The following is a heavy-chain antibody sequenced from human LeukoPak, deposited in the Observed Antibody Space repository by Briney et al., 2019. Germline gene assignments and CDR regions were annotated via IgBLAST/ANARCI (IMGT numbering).Heavy chain of an antibody. V-gene: IGHV4-34*01. Sequence: SETLSLTCTVSGGSISSYYWSWIRQPPGKGLEWIGEINHSGSTNYNPSLKSRVTISVDTSKNQFSLKLSSVTAADTAVYYCARGRRAAARLGYFDYWGQGTLVTVSS. CDR1: GGSISSYY. D-gene: IGHD6-6*01. CDR2: INHSGST. J-gene: IGHJ4*02. CDR3: ARGRRAAARLGYFDY.